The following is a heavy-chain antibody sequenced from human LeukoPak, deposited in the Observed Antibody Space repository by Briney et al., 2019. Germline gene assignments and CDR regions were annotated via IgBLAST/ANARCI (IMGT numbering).Heavy chain of an antibody. CDR1: GFTFSRYW. Sequence: GGSLRLSCAASGFTFSRYWIHWVRQAPEKGLEWVSRINPDGSTTTYADSVKGRFTISRDNAKNTVYLQMNSLRAEDTAVYYCARVLSGSWDWFDPWGQGTLVTVSS. D-gene: IGHD3-22*01. CDR2: INPDGSTT. J-gene: IGHJ5*02. V-gene: IGHV3-74*01. CDR3: ARVLSGSWDWFDP.